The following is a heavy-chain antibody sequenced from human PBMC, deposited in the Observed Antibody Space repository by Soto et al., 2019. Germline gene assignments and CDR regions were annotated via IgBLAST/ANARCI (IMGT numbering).Heavy chain of an antibody. J-gene: IGHJ6*02. CDR3: ARGGYGTPYYYYDGMDV. CDR2: IIPIFGTA. V-gene: IGHV1-69*13. CDR1: GGTFSSYA. Sequence: SVKVSCKASGGTFSSYAISWVRQAPGQGLEWMGGIIPIFGTANYAQKFQGRVTITADESTSTAYMELSSLRSEDTAVYYCARGGYGTPYYYYDGMDVWGQGTTVTVSS. D-gene: IGHD5-12*01.